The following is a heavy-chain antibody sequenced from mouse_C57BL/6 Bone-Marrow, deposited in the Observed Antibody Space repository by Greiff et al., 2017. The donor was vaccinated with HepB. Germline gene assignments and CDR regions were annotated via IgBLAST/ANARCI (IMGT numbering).Heavy chain of an antibody. V-gene: IGHV1-64*01. CDR3: ARCYPLYSNHRYCYFDV. CDR1: GYTFTSYW. Sequence: QVQLQQPGAELVKPGASVKLSCKASGYTFTSYWMHWVKQRPGQGLEWIGMIHPNSGITNYNEKFKSKATLTVDKSSSTAYMQLSSLTSEDSAVYYCARCYPLYSNHRYCYFDVWGTGTTVTFSS. CDR2: IHPNSGIT. J-gene: IGHJ1*03. D-gene: IGHD2-5*01.